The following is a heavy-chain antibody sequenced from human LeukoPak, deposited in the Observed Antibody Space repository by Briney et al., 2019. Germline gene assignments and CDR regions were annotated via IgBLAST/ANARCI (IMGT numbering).Heavy chain of an antibody. CDR1: GGSVSSYY. CDR2: IYTSRST. Sequence: SETLSLTCTVSGGSVSSYYWSWIRQPAGKGLEWIGHIYTSRSTNYNPSLKSRVTMSVDTSKNQFSLKLSSVTAADTAVYYCAAFRDGYNWHLDYWGQGSLVTVSS. CDR3: AAFRDGYNWHLDY. J-gene: IGHJ4*02. V-gene: IGHV4-4*07. D-gene: IGHD5-24*01.